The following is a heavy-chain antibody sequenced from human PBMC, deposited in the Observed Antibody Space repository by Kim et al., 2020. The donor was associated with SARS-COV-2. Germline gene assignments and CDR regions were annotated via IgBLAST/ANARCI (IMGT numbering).Heavy chain of an antibody. CDR3: ARSLFSSSGLNRDY. D-gene: IGHD6-6*01. CDR2: IDPSDSYT. Sequence: GASLQISCHGSGYLFTSYWISWVRQMPGKGLEWMGRIDPSDSYTNYSPSFQGHVTISADKSISTAYLQWSSLKASDTAMYYCARSLFSSSGLNRDYWGQGTLVTVSS. V-gene: IGHV5-10-1*01. CDR1: GYLFTSYW. J-gene: IGHJ4*02.